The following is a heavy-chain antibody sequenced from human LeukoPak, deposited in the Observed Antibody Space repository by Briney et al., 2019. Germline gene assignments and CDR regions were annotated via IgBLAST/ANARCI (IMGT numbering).Heavy chain of an antibody. V-gene: IGHV1-2*02. J-gene: IGHJ5*02. CDR2: INPNSGGT. Sequence: ASVKVSCKASGYTFTGYYMHWVRQAPGQGPEWVGWINPNSGGTNYAQKFQGRVTVTRDTSISTAYMELSRLRSDDTAVYYCARGLPRIAAAGTRSWFDPWGQGTLVTVSS. CDR3: ARGLPRIAAAGTRSWFDP. CDR1: GYTFTGYY. D-gene: IGHD6-13*01.